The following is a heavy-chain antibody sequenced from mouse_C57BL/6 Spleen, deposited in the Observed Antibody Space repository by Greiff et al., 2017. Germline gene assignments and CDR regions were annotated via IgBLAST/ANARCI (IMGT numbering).Heavy chain of an antibody. V-gene: IGHV14-2*01. CDR1: GFNIKDYY. J-gene: IGHJ2*01. CDR2: IDPEDGET. Sequence: VPLQQSGAELVKPGASVKLSCTASGFNIKDYYMHWVKQRTEQGLEWIGRIDPEDGETKYAPKFQGRATITADTSSNTAYLQLSSLTSEDTAVYYCASYYGSTGFDYWGQGTTLTVSS. CDR3: ASYYGSTGFDY. D-gene: IGHD1-1*01.